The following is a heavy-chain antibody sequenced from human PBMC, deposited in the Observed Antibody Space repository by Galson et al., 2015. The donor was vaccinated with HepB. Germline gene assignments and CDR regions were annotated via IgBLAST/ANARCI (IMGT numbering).Heavy chain of an antibody. CDR2: ISYDGSNK. CDR1: GFTFSSYG. J-gene: IGHJ4*02. Sequence: SLRLSCAASGFTFSSYGMNWVRQAPGKGLEWVAVISYDGSNKYYADSVKGRFTISRDNSKNTLYLQMNSLRAEDTAVYYCAKDRRRYCGGYRYPDHWGQGTLVTVSS. CDR3: AKDRRRYCGGYRYPDH. D-gene: IGHD2-21*02. V-gene: IGHV3-30*18.